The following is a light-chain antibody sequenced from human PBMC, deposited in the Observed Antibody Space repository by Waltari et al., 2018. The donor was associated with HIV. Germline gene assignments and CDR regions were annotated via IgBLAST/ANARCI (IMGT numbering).Light chain of an antibody. J-gene: IGLJ2*01. CDR2: HDT. CDR1: NIGSKS. CDR3: QVWDTNTDQYVI. Sequence: SYVLTQPPSVSVAPGKTARITCGGENIGSKSVNWYQKQPGQAPVMVIYHDTDRPSGIPDRFSGSNSEDTATRTIRGVEAGDEADYFCQVWDTNTDQYVIFGGGTNLAV. V-gene: IGLV3-21*01.